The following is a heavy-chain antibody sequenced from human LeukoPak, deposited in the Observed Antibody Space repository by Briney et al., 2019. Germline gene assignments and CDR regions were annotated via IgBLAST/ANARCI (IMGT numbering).Heavy chain of an antibody. Sequence: PGGSLRLSCAASGFSLSRDWMHWVRQAPGKGLVWVSRINSDGSRTNYADTVRGRFTISRDNAKNTLYLQMSSLRAEDTAVYYCVPFSGDLINLHYWGPGTLVTVSS. D-gene: IGHD3-10*01. J-gene: IGHJ4*02. CDR1: GFSLSRDW. V-gene: IGHV3-74*01. CDR3: VPFSGDLINLHY. CDR2: INSDGSRT.